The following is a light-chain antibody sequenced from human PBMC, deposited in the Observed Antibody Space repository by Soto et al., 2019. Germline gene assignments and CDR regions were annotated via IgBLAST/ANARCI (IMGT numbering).Light chain of an antibody. V-gene: IGLV1-40*01. J-gene: IGLJ1*01. Sequence: QSALTQLSSASAAPRRRVTSASKGSSSNVGAGYVSHWYQQLPGRAPRVLIYRNRNRPSGLPDRISGSKTGTSASVAITELLAQDEGDHYCQSYDSSKSGYIFGTGPKLTVL. CDR2: RNR. CDR1: SSNVGAGYV. CDR3: QSYDSSKSGYI.